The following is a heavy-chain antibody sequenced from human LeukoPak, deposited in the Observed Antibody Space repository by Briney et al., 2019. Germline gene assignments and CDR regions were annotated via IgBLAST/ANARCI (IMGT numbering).Heavy chain of an antibody. CDR2: IYYSGST. Sequence: SQTLSLTCTVSGGSISSGDYYWSWIRQPPGKGLEWIGYIYYSGSTYYNPSLKSRVTISVDTSKNQFSLKLSSVTAADTAVYYCVREFAYSWFDPWGQGTLVTVSS. CDR1: GGSISSGDYY. D-gene: IGHD3-10*01. V-gene: IGHV4-30-4*01. J-gene: IGHJ5*02. CDR3: VREFAYSWFDP.